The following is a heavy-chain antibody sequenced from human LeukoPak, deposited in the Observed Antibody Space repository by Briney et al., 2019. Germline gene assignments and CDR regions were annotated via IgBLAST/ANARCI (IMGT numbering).Heavy chain of an antibody. CDR2: IYPGDSDT. Sequence: LGESLKISCKGSGYSFTSYWIGWVRQMPGKGLEWMGIIYPGDSDTRYSPSFQGQVTISADKSITTAYLQWSSLKASDTAIYYCAKAVYTATHFDYWGQGTLVTVSS. CDR3: AKAVYTATHFDY. J-gene: IGHJ4*02. D-gene: IGHD5-18*01. CDR1: GYSFTSYW. V-gene: IGHV5-51*01.